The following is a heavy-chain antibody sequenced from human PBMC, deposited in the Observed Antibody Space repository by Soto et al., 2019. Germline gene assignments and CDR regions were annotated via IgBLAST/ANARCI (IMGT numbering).Heavy chain of an antibody. CDR2: IYYSGST. V-gene: IGHV4-61*08. J-gene: IGHJ3*02. CDR3: ARGRTYYYDSSGYYLRAFDI. CDR1: GGSISSGDYY. D-gene: IGHD3-22*01. Sequence: SETLSLTCTVSGGSISSGDYYWSWIRQPPGKGLEWIGYIYYSGSTNYNPSLKSRVTISVDTSKNQFSLKLSSVTAADTAVYYCARGRTYYYDSSGYYLRAFDIWGQGTMVT.